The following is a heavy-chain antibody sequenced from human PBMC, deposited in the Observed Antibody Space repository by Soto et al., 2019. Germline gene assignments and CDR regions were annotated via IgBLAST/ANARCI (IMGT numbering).Heavy chain of an antibody. CDR3: ARNYDSSGYYYGY. D-gene: IGHD3-22*01. CDR2: IYYSGST. CDR1: GGSISSGGYY. V-gene: IGHV4-31*03. Sequence: PSETLSLTCTVSGGSISSGGYYWSWIRQHPGKGLEWIGYIYYSGSTYYNPSLKSRVTISVDTSKNQFSLKLSSVTAADTAVYYCARNYDSSGYYYGYWGQGTLVTVSS. J-gene: IGHJ4*02.